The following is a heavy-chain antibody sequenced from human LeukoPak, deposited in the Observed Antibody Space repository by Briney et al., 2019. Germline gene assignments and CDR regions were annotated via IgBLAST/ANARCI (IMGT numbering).Heavy chain of an antibody. J-gene: IGHJ6*02. V-gene: IGHV3-30*18. D-gene: IGHD3/OR15-3a*01. CDR1: GFTFSSYG. Sequence: GGSLRLSCAASGFTFSSYGMHWVRQAPGKGLEWVAVISYDGFDKYYADSVKGRYSVSRDNSKNTLFLEMDSLRPEDTAVYCANALTGDPRLLDPLMDVWGQGTTVIVSS. CDR3: ANALTGDPRLLDPLMDV. CDR2: ISYDGFDK.